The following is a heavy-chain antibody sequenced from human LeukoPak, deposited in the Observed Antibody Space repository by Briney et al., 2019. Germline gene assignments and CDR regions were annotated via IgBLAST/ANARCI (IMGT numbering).Heavy chain of an antibody. D-gene: IGHD2/OR15-2a*01. Sequence: SETLSLTCTVSGGSISSGGYYWSWIRQHPGKGLEWIGYIYYSGSTYYNPSLKSRVTISVDTSKNQFSLTLTSVTAADTAMYYCARNAGKYYRYFQHWGQGTVVSVSS. CDR3: ARNAGKYYRYFQH. CDR1: GGSISSGGYY. V-gene: IGHV4-31*03. CDR2: IYYSGST. J-gene: IGHJ1*01.